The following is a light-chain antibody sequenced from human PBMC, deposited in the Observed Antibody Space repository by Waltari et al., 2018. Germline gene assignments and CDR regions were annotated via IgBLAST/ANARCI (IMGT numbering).Light chain of an antibody. CDR1: QSVSSN. CDR3: QQYNNWPPWT. J-gene: IGKJ1*01. CDR2: GAS. Sequence: EVVMTQSPATLSASPGARATLSCRASQSVSSNLAWYQHKPGQAPRLLIYGASTRATGIPARFSGSGSGTEFTLTISSLQSEDFAAYYCQQYNNWPPWTFGPGTTVEIK. V-gene: IGKV3-15*01.